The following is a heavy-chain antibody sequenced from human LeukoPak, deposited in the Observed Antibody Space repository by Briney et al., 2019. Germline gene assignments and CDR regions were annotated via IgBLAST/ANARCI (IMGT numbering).Heavy chain of an antibody. Sequence: PSETLSLTCTVSGGSISSSSYYWGWIRQPPGKGLEWIGSIYYSGSTYYNPSLKSRVTISVDTSKNQFSLKLSSVTAADTAVYYCARGLALLWFGELFYYFDYWGQGTLVTVSS. CDR2: IYYSGST. J-gene: IGHJ4*02. CDR1: GGSISSSSYY. D-gene: IGHD3-10*01. CDR3: ARGLALLWFGELFYYFDY. V-gene: IGHV4-39*01.